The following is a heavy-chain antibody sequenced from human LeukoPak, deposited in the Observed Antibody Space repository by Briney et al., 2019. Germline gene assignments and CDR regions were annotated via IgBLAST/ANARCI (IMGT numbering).Heavy chain of an antibody. V-gene: IGHV3-21*04. D-gene: IGHD1-26*01. Sequence: PGGSLRLSCAASGFTFSSYSMNWVRQAPGKGLEWVSSISSSSSYIYYADSVKGRFTISRDNSKNTLYLQMNSLRAEDTAVYYCAKDNSGGALDYWGQGTLVTVSS. CDR1: GFTFSSYS. CDR3: AKDNSGGALDY. CDR2: ISSSSSYI. J-gene: IGHJ4*02.